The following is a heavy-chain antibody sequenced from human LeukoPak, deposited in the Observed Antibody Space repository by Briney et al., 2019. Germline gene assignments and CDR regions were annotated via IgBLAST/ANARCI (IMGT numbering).Heavy chain of an antibody. CDR2: ISWNSGSI. D-gene: IGHD3-16*01. V-gene: IGHV3-9*01. J-gene: IGHJ4*02. CDR3: AKDISPGGPRHLFDY. CDR1: GFTFDDYA. Sequence: PGRSLRLSCAASGFTFDDYAMHWVRQAPGKGLEWVSGISWNSGSIGYADSVKGRFTISRDNAKNSLYLQMNSLRAEDTALYYCAKDISPGGPRHLFDYWGQGTLVTVS.